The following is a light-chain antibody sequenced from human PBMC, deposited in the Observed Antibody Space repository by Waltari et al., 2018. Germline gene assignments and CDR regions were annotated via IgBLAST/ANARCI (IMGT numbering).Light chain of an antibody. CDR3: VLYMGSGISV. J-gene: IGLJ3*02. CDR1: PGSSPTNFY. V-gene: IGLV8-61*01. Sequence: QTVVTQAPSFSVSPGGTVTLPCGLLPGSSPTNFYPTWYQQTPGQAPRTLLYSTNTRSSGVPDRFSGSILGNKAALTITGAQADDESDYYCVLYMGSGISVFGGGTKLTVL. CDR2: STN.